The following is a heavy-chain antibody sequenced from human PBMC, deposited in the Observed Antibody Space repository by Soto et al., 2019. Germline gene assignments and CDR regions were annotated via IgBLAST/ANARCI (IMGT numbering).Heavy chain of an antibody. Sequence: EVQLLESGGGLVQPGGSLRLSCAASGFTFGSYAMSWVRQAPGKGLEWVSAISGSGGSTYYADSVKGRFTISRDNSKNTLYLQMNSLRAEDTAVYYCARDPSLSIAARPPDYWGQGTLVTVSS. D-gene: IGHD6-6*01. CDR1: GFTFGSYA. CDR3: ARDPSLSIAARPPDY. CDR2: ISGSGGST. J-gene: IGHJ4*02. V-gene: IGHV3-23*01.